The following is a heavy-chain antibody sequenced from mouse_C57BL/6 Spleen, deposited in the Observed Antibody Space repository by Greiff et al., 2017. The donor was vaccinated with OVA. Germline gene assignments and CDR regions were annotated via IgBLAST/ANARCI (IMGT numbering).Heavy chain of an antibody. D-gene: IGHD1-1*02. CDR1: GFTFSDYG. CDR2: ISSGSSTI. V-gene: IGHV5-17*01. Sequence: EVKLVESGGGLVKPGGSLKLSCAASGFTFSDYGMHWVRQAPEKGLEWVAYISSGSSTIYYADTVKGRFTISRDNAKNTLFLQMTSLRSEDTAMYYCAREGACGGDFDYWGQGTTLTVSS. J-gene: IGHJ2*01. CDR3: AREGACGGDFDY.